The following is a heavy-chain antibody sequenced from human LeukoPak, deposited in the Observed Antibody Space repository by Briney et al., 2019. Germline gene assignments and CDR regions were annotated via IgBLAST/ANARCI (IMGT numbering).Heavy chain of an antibody. V-gene: IGHV3-33*06. Sequence: GGSLRLSCAASGFTFSSYGMSWVRQAPGKGLEWVAVIWYDGTNKYYADSVKGRFTISRDTSQNTLYLQMNSLRAEDTAVYYCAKDFWSGYRNAMDVWGKGTTVTVSS. D-gene: IGHD3-3*01. CDR1: GFTFSSYG. CDR3: AKDFWSGYRNAMDV. J-gene: IGHJ6*03. CDR2: IWYDGTNK.